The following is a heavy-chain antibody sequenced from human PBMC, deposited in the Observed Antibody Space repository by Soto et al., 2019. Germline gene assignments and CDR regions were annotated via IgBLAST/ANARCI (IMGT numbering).Heavy chain of an antibody. V-gene: IGHV4-31*03. CDR1: GGFISTGGYY. CDR3: ARFDPGPYYFDF. CDR2: IHDSGST. J-gene: IGHJ4*02. D-gene: IGHD3-9*01. Sequence: SETLSLTCTVSGGFISTGGYYWNWIRQHPGEGLEWIGYIHDSGSTYDNPSLRGRVTMSLDTSNNQFSLKLSSVTAADTAIYYCARFDPGPYYFDFWGRGTLVAVSS.